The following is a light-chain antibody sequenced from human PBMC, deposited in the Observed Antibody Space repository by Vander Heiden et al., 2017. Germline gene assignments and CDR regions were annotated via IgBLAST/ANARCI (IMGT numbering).Light chain of an antibody. Sequence: DIFLTQSPGTLSLSPGERATLSCRASETVGSDLVWYQQRPGQPPRVIIYGASTRATGVPPRFSGSGSGTDVTLTINTLQSEDSAVYYCQQYNSWPPRISFGQGTKVEI. J-gene: IGKJ1*01. CDR3: QQYNSWPPRIS. V-gene: IGKV3-15*01. CDR2: GAS. CDR1: ETVGSD.